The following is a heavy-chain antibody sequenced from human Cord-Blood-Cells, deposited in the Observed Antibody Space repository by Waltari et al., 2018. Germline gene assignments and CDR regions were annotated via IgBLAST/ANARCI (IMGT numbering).Heavy chain of an antibody. J-gene: IGHJ4*02. V-gene: IGHV4-34*01. CDR2: INHSGST. CDR1: GGSFSGSY. CDR3: ARVIAAFDY. Sequence: QVQLQQWGAGLLKPSETLSLTCPVYGGSFSGSYWSWIRQPPGKGLEWIGEINHSGSTNYNPSLKSRVTISVDTSKNQFSLKLSSVTAADTAVYYCARVIAAFDYWGQGTLVTVSS. D-gene: IGHD6-13*01.